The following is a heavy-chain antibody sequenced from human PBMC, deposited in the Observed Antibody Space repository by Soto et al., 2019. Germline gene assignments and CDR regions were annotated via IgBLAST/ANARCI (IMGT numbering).Heavy chain of an antibody. J-gene: IGHJ4*02. CDR1: GGSISSYY. CDR3: ARIPRYRSGWYEY. Sequence: PSETLSLTCTVSGGSISSYYWSWIRHPPGKGLEWIGYIYYSGSTNYNPSLKSRVTISVDTSKNQFSLKLSSVTAADTAVYYCARIPRYRSGWYEYWGQGTLVTVSS. CDR2: IYYSGST. V-gene: IGHV4-59*01. D-gene: IGHD6-19*01.